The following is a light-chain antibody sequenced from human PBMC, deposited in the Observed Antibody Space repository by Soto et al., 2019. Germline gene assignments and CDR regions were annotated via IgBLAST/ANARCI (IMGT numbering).Light chain of an antibody. V-gene: IGKV3-20*01. CDR1: QNLNHNY. Sequence: EVVLTQSPGTLSLSPGERATLSCMASQNLNHNYFAWYQQKPGQGPRLLIYGISTRAAGIPDRFSGSGSGTDFTLTISRLEPEDFAVYYCQQYGTFPFTFGPGTKLDIK. CDR3: QQYGTFPFT. CDR2: GIS. J-gene: IGKJ3*01.